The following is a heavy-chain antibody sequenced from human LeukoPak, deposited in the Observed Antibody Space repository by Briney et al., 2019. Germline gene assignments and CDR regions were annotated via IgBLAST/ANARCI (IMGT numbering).Heavy chain of an antibody. CDR1: GGSISSGDYY. CDR2: MCYSGST. CDR3: ARPYYYDSRIDP. Sequence: SETLSLTCTVSGGSISSGDYYWSWIRQPPGKGLEWIAYMCYSGSTYYNPSLKSRVTMSADTSKNQLSLKLSSVTAADTAVYYCARPYYYDSRIDPWGQGILVTVSS. D-gene: IGHD3-22*01. J-gene: IGHJ5*02. V-gene: IGHV4-30-4*01.